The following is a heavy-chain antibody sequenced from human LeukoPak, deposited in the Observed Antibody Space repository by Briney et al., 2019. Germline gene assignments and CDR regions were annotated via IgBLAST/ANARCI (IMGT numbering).Heavy chain of an antibody. D-gene: IGHD2/OR15-2a*01. CDR1: GFTFSSYS. CDR2: ISSSSSTI. Sequence: PGGSLRLSCAASGFTFSSYSMTWVRQAPGKGLECVSFISSSSSTIYYADSVKGRFTISRDNAKNSLHLQMNSLRAEDTAVYYCATELTTWYYFDYWGQGTLVTVSS. J-gene: IGHJ4*02. V-gene: IGHV3-48*04. CDR3: ATELTTWYYFDY.